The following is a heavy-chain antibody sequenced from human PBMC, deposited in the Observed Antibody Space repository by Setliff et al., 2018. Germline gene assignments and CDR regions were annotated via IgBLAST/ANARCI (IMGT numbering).Heavy chain of an antibody. V-gene: IGHV4-38-2*01. Sequence: SETLSLTCAVSGYSISSGYYWGWIRQPPGKGLEWIGSIHHRGSTYYNPSLKSRVTTLVDTSKNHFSLKLSSVTAADTAVYYCARQRRWFGPQPIDYWGQGTQVTVSS. D-gene: IGHD3-10*01. CDR3: ARQRRWFGPQPIDY. CDR1: GYSISSGYY. CDR2: IHHRGST. J-gene: IGHJ4*02.